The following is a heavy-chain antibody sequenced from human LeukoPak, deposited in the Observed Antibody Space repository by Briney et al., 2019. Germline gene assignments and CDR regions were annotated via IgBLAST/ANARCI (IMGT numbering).Heavy chain of an antibody. CDR1: GVTLSNYA. CDR3: ARSFRDFWSGYPAPFDY. J-gene: IGHJ4*02. CDR2: ISSSGSGGNT. D-gene: IGHD3-3*01. Sequence: GGSLRLSCVASGVTLSNYAMSWARQAPGKGLEWVSGISSSGSGGNTYYADSVKGRFTISRDNSKNTLYLQMNSLRAEDTAVYYCARSFRDFWSGYPAPFDYWGQGTLVTVSS. V-gene: IGHV3-23*01.